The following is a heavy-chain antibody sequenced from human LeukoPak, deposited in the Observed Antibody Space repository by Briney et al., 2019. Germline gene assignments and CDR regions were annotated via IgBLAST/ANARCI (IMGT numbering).Heavy chain of an antibody. CDR1: GGSISSYY. CDR2: IYYSGST. Sequence: SETLCLTCTVSGGSISSYYWSWIRQPPGKGLEWVWDIYYSGSTNYNPSLKRRVTISVDTSKNQLSLKLSSVAAAEKAVYYCGRAVAELRAFDIWGQGTMVTVSS. CDR3: GRAVAELRAFDI. J-gene: IGHJ3*02. D-gene: IGHD1-26*01. V-gene: IGHV4-59*08.